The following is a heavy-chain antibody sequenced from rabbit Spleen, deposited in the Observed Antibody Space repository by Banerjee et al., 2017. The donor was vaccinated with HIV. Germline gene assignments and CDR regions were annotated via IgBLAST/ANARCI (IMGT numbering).Heavy chain of an antibody. CDR3: ARDTGSSFSSYGMDL. CDR1: GFSFSNKAV. Sequence: QEQLVESGGGLVRPEGSLTLTCKASGFSFSNKAVMCWVRQAPGKGLQWIACINVVTGKAVYATWAKGRFTFSKTSSTTVTLQMTSLTVADTATYFCARDTGSSFSSYGMDLWGPGTLVTVS. J-gene: IGHJ6*01. CDR2: INVVTGKA. V-gene: IGHV1S45*01. D-gene: IGHD8-1*01.